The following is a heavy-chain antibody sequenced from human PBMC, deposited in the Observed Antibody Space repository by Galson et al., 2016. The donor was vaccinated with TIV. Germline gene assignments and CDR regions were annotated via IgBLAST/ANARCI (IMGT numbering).Heavy chain of an antibody. CDR1: GFTFSSYW. J-gene: IGHJ4*02. CDR3: ARYLRSSNFDY. CDR2: IKQNGSEK. Sequence: SLRLSCAASGFTFSSYWMSWVRQAPGKGLEWVANIKQNGSEKYYVDSVKGRFTISRDNAKNSLYLQMNILRAEDTAVYYCARYLRSSNFDYWGQGTLVTVSS. V-gene: IGHV3-7*01.